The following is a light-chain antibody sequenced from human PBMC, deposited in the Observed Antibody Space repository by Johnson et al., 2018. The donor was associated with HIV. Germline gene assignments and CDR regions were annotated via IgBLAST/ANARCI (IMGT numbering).Light chain of an antibody. CDR2: AKN. CDR3: SAWDSGLGAHYG. V-gene: IGLV1-51*02. J-gene: IGLJ1*01. CDR1: SSNIGNNY. Sequence: QSILTQPPSVSAAPRQKVTISCSGSSSNIGNNYVSWYQQLPGTAPKLLIYAKNKRPSGVPDRFSASKSGTSATLAITGLQTGDEADYYWSAWDSGLGAHYGFGTGTKVTVL.